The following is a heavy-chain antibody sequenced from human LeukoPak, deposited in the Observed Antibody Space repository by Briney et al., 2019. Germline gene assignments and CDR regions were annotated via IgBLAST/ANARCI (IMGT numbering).Heavy chain of an antibody. Sequence: ASVTVSFKASGYTFDVYYIHWVRQAPGQGLEWMGLFNPSGGNTNYAQRFQGRVTLTRDTSTTTVYMDLSGLRPEDTAVYYCARGRTVTNDFDLWGRGTLLTVSS. V-gene: IGHV1-46*02. J-gene: IGHJ2*01. CDR3: ARGRTVTNDFDL. CDR1: GYTFDVYY. D-gene: IGHD4-17*01. CDR2: FNPSGGNT.